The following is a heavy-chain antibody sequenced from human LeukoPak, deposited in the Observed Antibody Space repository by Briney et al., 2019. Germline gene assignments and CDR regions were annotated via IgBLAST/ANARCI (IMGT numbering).Heavy chain of an antibody. CDR2: ISSSSSYI. CDR1: GFTFSSYA. D-gene: IGHD3-10*01. Sequence: PGGSLRLSCAASGFTFSSYAMHWVRQAPGKGLEWVSSISSSSSYIYCADSVKGRFTISRDNAKNSLYLQMNSLRAEDTAVYYCASTVDRLVRGVTPVPACGIWGQGTMVTVSS. CDR3: ASTVDRLVRGVTPVPACGI. V-gene: IGHV3-21*01. J-gene: IGHJ3*02.